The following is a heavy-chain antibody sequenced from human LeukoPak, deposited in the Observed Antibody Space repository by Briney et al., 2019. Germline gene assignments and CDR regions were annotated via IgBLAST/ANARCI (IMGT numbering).Heavy chain of an antibody. D-gene: IGHD6-13*01. J-gene: IGHJ6*03. Sequence: GASVKVSCKASGYTFTSYYMHWVRQAPGQGLEWMGIINPSGGSTSYAQKFQGRVTMTRDTSTSTVYMELSSLRSEDMAVYYCARDAWLLAAAGKGARDYYYYYMDVWGKGTTVTVSS. CDR1: GYTFTSYY. CDR3: ARDAWLLAAAGKGARDYYYYYMDV. CDR2: INPSGGST. V-gene: IGHV1-46*01.